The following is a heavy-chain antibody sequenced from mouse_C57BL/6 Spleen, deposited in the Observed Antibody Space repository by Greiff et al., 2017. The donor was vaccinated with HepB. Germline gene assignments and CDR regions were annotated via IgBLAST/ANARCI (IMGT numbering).Heavy chain of an antibody. Sequence: QVQLQQSGAELVRPGTSVKVSCKASGYAFTNYLIEWVKQRPGQGLEWIGVINPGSGGTNYNEKFKGKATLTADKSSSTAYMQLSSLTSEDSAVYFCARSDSSGPWFAYWGQGTLVTVSA. D-gene: IGHD3-2*02. CDR2: INPGSGGT. V-gene: IGHV1-54*01. CDR1: GYAFTNYL. CDR3: ARSDSSGPWFAY. J-gene: IGHJ3*01.